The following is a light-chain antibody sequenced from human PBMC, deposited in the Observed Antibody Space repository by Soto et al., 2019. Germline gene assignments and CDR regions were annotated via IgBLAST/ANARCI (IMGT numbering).Light chain of an antibody. CDR3: SSYTSSSTDV. CDR1: SSDVGGYNY. Sequence: QSVLTQPASVSGSPGQSITISCTGTSSDVGGYNYVSWYQQHPGKAPKLMIYDVSNRPSGVSNRFSGSKSGNTAYLTISGFQAEDEADYYCSSYTSSSTDVFGTGTKVTVL. V-gene: IGLV2-14*01. J-gene: IGLJ1*01. CDR2: DVS.